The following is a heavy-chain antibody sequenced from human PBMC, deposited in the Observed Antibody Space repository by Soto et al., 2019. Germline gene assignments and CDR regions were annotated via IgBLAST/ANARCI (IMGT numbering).Heavy chain of an antibody. CDR3: ARDPGTSRFDY. CDR1: GYTFTSHG. V-gene: IGHV1-18*01. D-gene: IGHD2-2*01. Sequence: QVLLVQSGVEVRKPGASVKVSCKTSGYTFTSHGVSWLRQAPGQGPEWMGWISTYGGNSNYARKFQDRLTMSSDTSTRTVYMELRSLRSDDTAVYYCARDPGTSRFDYWGQGTLVTFSS. J-gene: IGHJ4*02. CDR2: ISTYGGNS.